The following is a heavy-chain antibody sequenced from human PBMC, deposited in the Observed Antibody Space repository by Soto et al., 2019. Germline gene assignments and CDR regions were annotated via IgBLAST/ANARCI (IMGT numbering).Heavy chain of an antibody. V-gene: IGHV4-30-2*01. J-gene: IGHJ5*02. D-gene: IGHD2-2*01. CDR3: ARARHPVGYCSSTRCPNWFDP. CDR1: GGSISSGGYS. CDR2: IYHSGST. Sequence: QLQLQESGSGLVKPSQTLSLTCAVSGGSISSGGYSWSWIRQPPGKGLEWIGYIYHSGSTYYNPSLKSRVTISVDRSKNPFSLKLSSVTAADTAVYYCARARHPVGYCSSTRCPNWFDPWGQGTLVTVSS.